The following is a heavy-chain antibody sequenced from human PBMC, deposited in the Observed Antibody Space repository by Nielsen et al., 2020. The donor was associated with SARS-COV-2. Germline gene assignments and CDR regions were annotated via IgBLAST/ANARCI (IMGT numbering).Heavy chain of an antibody. CDR1: GFTFDDYG. D-gene: IGHD1-26*01. V-gene: IGHV3-20*01. J-gene: IGHJ4*02. CDR3: ARVGNSGGSYYGDC. Sequence: GGSLRLSCAASGFTFDDYGMSWVRQAPGKGLEWVSGINWNGGSTGYADSVKGRFTISRDNAKNSLYLQMNSLRAEDTALYHCARVGNSGGSYYGDCWGQGTLVTVSS. CDR2: INWNGGST.